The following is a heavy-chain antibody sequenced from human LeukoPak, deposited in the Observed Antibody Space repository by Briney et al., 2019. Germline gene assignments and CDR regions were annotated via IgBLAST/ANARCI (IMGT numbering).Heavy chain of an antibody. V-gene: IGHV4-59*01. J-gene: IGHJ4*02. CDR3: ARALGSGYYPFDY. CDR2: IYYSGST. D-gene: IGHD3-22*01. CDR1: GGSISSYY. Sequence: SETLSLTCTVSGGSISSYYWSWIRQPPGKGLEWIGYIYYSGSTNYNPSLESRVTISVDTSKNQFSLKLSSVTAADTAVYYRARALGSGYYPFDYWGQGTLVTVSS.